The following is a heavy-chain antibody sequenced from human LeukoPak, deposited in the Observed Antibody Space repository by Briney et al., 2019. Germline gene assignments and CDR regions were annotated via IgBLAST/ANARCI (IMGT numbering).Heavy chain of an antibody. CDR2: ISYDGSNK. J-gene: IGHJ4*02. Sequence: GRSLRLSCAASGFTFSSYAMHWVRQAPGKGLEWVAVISYDGSNKYYADSVKGRFTISRDNSKNTLYLQMNSLRAEDTAVYYCARDGDDILTGYYTYYFDYWGQGTLVTVSS. CDR1: GFTFSSYA. D-gene: IGHD3-9*01. V-gene: IGHV3-30*04. CDR3: ARDGDDILTGYYTYYFDY.